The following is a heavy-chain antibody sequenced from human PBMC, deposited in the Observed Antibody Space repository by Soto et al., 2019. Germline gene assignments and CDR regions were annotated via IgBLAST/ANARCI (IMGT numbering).Heavy chain of an antibody. V-gene: IGHV3-23*01. D-gene: IGHD3-9*01. J-gene: IGHJ4*02. CDR1: GFSFAGYA. Sequence: HPGGSLRLSCAASGFSFAGYALTWVRLAPGKGLEWVASISGGGGSTYYTDSVKGRFSISRDNSNRVVYLQMGSLTAGDTAVYYCAKTETFNGYYNAFDYWGQGTRVTVS. CDR3: AKTETFNGYYNAFDY. CDR2: ISGGGGST.